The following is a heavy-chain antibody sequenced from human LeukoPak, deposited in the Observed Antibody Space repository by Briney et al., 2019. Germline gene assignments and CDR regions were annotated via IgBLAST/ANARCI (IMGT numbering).Heavy chain of an antibody. CDR3: ARTKQDIVVVPAALRGNWFDP. Sequence: ASVKVSCKASGYTFTSYGISWVRQAPGQGVEWMGWISAYNGNTNYAQKLQGRVTKTTDTSTSTAYMELRSLRSDDTAVYYCARTKQDIVVVPAALRGNWFDPWGQGTLVTVSS. CDR2: ISAYNGNT. CDR1: GYTFTSYG. J-gene: IGHJ5*02. V-gene: IGHV1-18*01. D-gene: IGHD2-2*02.